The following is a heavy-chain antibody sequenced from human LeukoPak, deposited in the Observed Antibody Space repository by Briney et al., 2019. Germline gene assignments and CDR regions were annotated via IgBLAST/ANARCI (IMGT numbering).Heavy chain of an antibody. J-gene: IGHJ3*02. CDR2: ISSSSSYI. Sequence: PGGSLGLSCAASGFTFSSYSMNWVRQAPGKGLEWVSSISSSSSYIYYADSVKGRFTISRDNAKNSLYLQMNSLRAEDTAVYYCARERVVTESGAFDIWGQGTMVTVSS. CDR3: ARERVVTESGAFDI. V-gene: IGHV3-21*01. CDR1: GFTFSSYS. D-gene: IGHD4-23*01.